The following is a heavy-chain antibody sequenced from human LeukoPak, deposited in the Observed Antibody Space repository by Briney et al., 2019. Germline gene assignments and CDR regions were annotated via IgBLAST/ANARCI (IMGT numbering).Heavy chain of an antibody. Sequence: SETLSLTCTVSGGSISSYYWSWIRQPPGKGLEWIGYIYYSGSTNYNPSLKSRVTTSVDTSKNQFSLKLSSVTAADTAVYYCARRGDGYRFFDYWGQGTLVTVSS. D-gene: IGHD5-24*01. CDR2: IYYSGST. J-gene: IGHJ4*02. CDR3: ARRGDGYRFFDY. V-gene: IGHV4-59*08. CDR1: GGSISSYY.